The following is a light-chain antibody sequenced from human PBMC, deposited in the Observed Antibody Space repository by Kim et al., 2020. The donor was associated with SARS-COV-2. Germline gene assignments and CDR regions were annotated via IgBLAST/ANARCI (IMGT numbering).Light chain of an antibody. CDR1: SSDVGTYNF. J-gene: IGLJ3*02. CDR3: TSYAGNDIRV. V-gene: IGLV2-8*01. CDR2: DVN. Sequence: QSALTQPPSASGSPGQSVTISCIGTSSDVGTYNFVSWYQQHPGKAPKLMIYDVNKRPSGVPDRFSGSKSGNTASLTVSGLQAEDEADYYCTSYAGNDIRVFGGGTKLTVL.